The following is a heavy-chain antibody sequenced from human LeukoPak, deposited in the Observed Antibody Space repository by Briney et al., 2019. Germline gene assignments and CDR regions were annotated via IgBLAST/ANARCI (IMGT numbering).Heavy chain of an antibody. CDR3: AREWGPYCSGGSCYAH. Sequence: EASVKVSCKASGYTFTGYHMHWVRQAPGQGLEWMGRINPNSGATNYAQKLPGRVTRTRDTSISTAYMDLSRLRSDDTAVYYCAREWGPYCSGGSCYAHWGQGTLVTVSS. V-gene: IGHV1-2*06. CDR2: INPNSGAT. CDR1: GYTFTGYH. D-gene: IGHD2-15*01. J-gene: IGHJ4*02.